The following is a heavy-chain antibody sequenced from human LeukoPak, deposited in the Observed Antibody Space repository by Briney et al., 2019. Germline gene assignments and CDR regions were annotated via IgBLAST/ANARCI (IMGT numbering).Heavy chain of an antibody. CDR2: ISSSSSYI. CDR1: GFTFSSYS. D-gene: IGHD1-26*01. CDR3: ARDHVGATEGFDY. V-gene: IGHV3-21*01. Sequence: GGSLRLSCAASGFTFSSYSMNWFRRAPGKGLEWVSPISSSSSYIYYADSVKGRFTISRDNAKNSPYLQMNSLRAEDTAVYYCARDHVGATEGFDYWGQGTLVTVSS. J-gene: IGHJ4*02.